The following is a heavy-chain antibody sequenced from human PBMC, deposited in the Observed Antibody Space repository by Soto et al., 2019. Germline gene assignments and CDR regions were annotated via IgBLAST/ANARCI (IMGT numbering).Heavy chain of an antibody. CDR2: INPSGGST. Sequence: GASVKVSCKASGYTFTSYYMHWVRQAPGQGLEWMGIINPSGGSTSYAQKFQGRVTMTKDTSTSTVYMELSSLRSEDTAVYYCASSGCSGGSCYSIDYWGQGTLVTVSS. CDR3: ASSGCSGGSCYSIDY. J-gene: IGHJ4*02. V-gene: IGHV1-46*03. D-gene: IGHD2-15*01. CDR1: GYTFTSYY.